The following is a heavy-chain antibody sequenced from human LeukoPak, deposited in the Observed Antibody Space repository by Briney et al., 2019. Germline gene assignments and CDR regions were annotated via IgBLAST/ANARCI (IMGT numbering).Heavy chain of an antibody. CDR3: ATQRVAPAARSPFDP. CDR1: GFTVSSNY. D-gene: IGHD2-2*01. Sequence: GTSLRLSCAASGFTVSSNYMTWVRQAPGKGLEWVSVIFSGGITYYADSVKGRFTISRDNSKNTLYLQMNSLRAEDTAVYYCATQRVAPAARSPFDPWGQGTLVTVSS. V-gene: IGHV3-66*01. J-gene: IGHJ5*02. CDR2: IFSGGIT.